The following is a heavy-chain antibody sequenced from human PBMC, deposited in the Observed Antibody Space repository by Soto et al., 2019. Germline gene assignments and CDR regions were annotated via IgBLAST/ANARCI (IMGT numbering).Heavy chain of an antibody. V-gene: IGHV3-74*01. CDR1: GLTFGDYW. CDR3: ARAEVDY. CDR2: MTSDGRTI. J-gene: IGHJ4*02. Sequence: GSLKLFCAASGLTFGDYWMHWVRQAPGKGPEWVSRMTSDGRTIQYADSVKGRFTASRDNAKSTLYLQMNSLRAEDTAVYYCARAEVDYWGPGTLVTVSS.